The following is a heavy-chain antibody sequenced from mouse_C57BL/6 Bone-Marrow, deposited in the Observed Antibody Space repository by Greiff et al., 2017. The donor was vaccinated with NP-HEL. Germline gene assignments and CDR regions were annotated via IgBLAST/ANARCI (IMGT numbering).Heavy chain of an antibody. CDR2: FYPGSGSI. CDR3: ARHEDPLDGYYGPWFAY. V-gene: IGHV1-62-2*01. CDR1: GYTFTEYT. J-gene: IGHJ3*01. Sequence: VQLVESGAELVKPGASVKLSCKASGYTFTEYTIHWVKQRSGQGLEWIGWFYPGSGSIKYNEKFKDKATLTADKSSSTVYMELSRLTSEDSAVYFCARHEDPLDGYYGPWFAYWGQGTLVTVSA. D-gene: IGHD2-3*01.